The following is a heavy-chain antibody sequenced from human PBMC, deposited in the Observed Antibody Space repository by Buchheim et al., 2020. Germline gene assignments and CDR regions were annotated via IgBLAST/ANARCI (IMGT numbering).Heavy chain of an antibody. CDR3: ARGIAVDRPLLDY. CDR1: GFTVSSHW. Sequence: EVQLVESGGGLVQPGGSLRLSCAASGFTVSSHWMHWVRQAPGKGLVWVSHVSNDGFSTNYADFVEGRFTISRDSAKNTVYLQMNSLRAEDTALYYCARGIAVDRPLLDYWGQGTL. J-gene: IGHJ4*02. D-gene: IGHD2-15*01. CDR2: VSNDGFST. V-gene: IGHV3-74*01.